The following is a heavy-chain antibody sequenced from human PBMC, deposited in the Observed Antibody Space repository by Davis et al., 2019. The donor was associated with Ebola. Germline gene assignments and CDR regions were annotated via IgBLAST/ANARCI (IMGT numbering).Heavy chain of an antibody. Sequence: ASVKVSCKASGGIFRKNVISWIRQAPGQGLEWMGWISAYNGNTNYAQKLQGRVTMTTDTSTNTAYMEVRGLRSDDTAVYYCARDPPKYCSGGSCSGFGLDYWGQGTLVTVSS. D-gene: IGHD2-15*01. CDR2: ISAYNGNT. CDR3: ARDPPKYCSGGSCSGFGLDY. J-gene: IGHJ4*02. CDR1: GGIFRKNV. V-gene: IGHV1-18*01.